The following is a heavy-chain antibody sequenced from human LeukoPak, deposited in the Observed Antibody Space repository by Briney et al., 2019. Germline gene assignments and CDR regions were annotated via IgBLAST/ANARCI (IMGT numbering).Heavy chain of an antibody. Sequence: GGSLRLSCAASGFTFSDYGMHWVRQAPGKGLEWAALIWYDGSNNYYADSVKGGFTISRENSKNTVYLQMTGLRVEDTSVYSCASLLPPYHGSGGGGMDVWGQGTTVTVSS. CDR1: GFTFSDYG. CDR3: ASLLPPYHGSGGGGMDV. J-gene: IGHJ6*02. V-gene: IGHV3-33*01. CDR2: IWYDGSNN. D-gene: IGHD3-10*01.